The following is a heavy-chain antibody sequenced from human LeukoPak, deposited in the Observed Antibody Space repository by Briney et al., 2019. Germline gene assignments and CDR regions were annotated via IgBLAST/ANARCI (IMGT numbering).Heavy chain of an antibody. CDR3: ARGLEEGSGIPSFDP. J-gene: IGHJ5*02. Sequence: PSETLSLTCAVSGGSISSGGYSWSWIRQPPGKGLEWIGYIYHSGSTYYNPSLKSRVTISVDRSKNQFSLKLSSVTAADTAVYYCARGLEEGSGIPSFDPWGQGTLVTVSP. V-gene: IGHV4-30-2*01. D-gene: IGHD3-10*01. CDR1: GGSISSGGYS. CDR2: IYHSGST.